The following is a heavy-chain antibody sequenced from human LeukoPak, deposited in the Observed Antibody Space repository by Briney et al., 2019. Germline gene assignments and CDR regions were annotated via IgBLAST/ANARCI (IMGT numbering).Heavy chain of an antibody. CDR3: AKDRPVATTLHHFDH. J-gene: IGHJ4*02. V-gene: IGHV3-9*01. D-gene: IGHD1-26*01. CDR2: ISWDGNKV. CDR1: GFSFDDYA. Sequence: PGGSLRLSCVVSGFSFDDYAMHWVRQGPGKALEWVSVISWDGNKVAYADSVKGRFTTSRDNAKNSLYLQMTSLRPEDTAFYYCAKDRPVATTLHHFDHWGLGTLVTVSS.